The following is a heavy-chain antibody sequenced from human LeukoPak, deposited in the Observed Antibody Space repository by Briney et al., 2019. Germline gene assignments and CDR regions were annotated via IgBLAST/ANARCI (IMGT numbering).Heavy chain of an antibody. J-gene: IGHJ4*02. CDR1: GYTFTSYY. CDR2: INPSGGST. CDR3: ARVSKVGRPDNYFDY. Sequence: ASVKVSCKASGYTFTSYYMHWVRQAPGQGLEWMGLINPSGGSTSYAQKFQGRVTMTRDTSTSTVYMELSSLRSEDTAVYYCARVSKVGRPDNYFDYWGQGTLVTVSS. V-gene: IGHV1-46*01. D-gene: IGHD1-14*01.